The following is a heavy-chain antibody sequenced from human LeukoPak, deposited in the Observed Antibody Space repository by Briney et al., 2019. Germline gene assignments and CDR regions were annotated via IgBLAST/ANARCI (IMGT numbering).Heavy chain of an antibody. CDR1: GFSFSSYA. D-gene: IGHD6-6*01. V-gene: IGHV3-23*01. Sequence: PGGSPRLSCAASGFSFSSYAMSWVRQAPGKGLEWASAISGSGGSTYYADSVKGRFTISRDNSKNTLYLQMNSLRAEDTAVYYCAKDVEYSSPITFDYWGQGTLVTVSS. J-gene: IGHJ4*02. CDR2: ISGSGGST. CDR3: AKDVEYSSPITFDY.